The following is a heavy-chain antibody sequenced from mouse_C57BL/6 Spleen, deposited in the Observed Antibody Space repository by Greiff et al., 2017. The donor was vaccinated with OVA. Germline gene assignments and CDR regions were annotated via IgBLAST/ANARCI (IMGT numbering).Heavy chain of an antibody. CDR1: GYSFTGYY. V-gene: IGHV1-42*01. D-gene: IGHD2-3*01. J-gene: IGHJ3*01. CDR2: INPSTGGT. Sequence: VQLQQSGPELVKPGASVKISCKASGYSFTGYYMNWVKQSPEKSLEWIGEINPSTGGTTYNQKFKAKATLTVDKSSSTAYMQLKSLTSEDSAVYYFASPIYDGYYEGPGFADWGQGTLVTVSA. CDR3: ASPIYDGYYEGPGFAD.